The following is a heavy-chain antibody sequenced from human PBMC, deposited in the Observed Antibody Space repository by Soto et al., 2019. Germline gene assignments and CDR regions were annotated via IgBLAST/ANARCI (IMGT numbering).Heavy chain of an antibody. J-gene: IGHJ6*03. V-gene: IGHV4-34*01. D-gene: IGHD3-10*01. CDR2: INHSGST. CDR1: GGSFSGYY. CDR3: ARGKRYYYGSGSSGLYYYYYMDV. Sequence: SETLSLTCAVYGGSFSGYYWSWIRQPPGKGLEWIGEINHSGSTNYNPSLKSRVTISVDTSKNQFSLRLSSVTAADTAVYYCARGKRYYYGSGSSGLYYYYYMDVWGKGTTVTVSS.